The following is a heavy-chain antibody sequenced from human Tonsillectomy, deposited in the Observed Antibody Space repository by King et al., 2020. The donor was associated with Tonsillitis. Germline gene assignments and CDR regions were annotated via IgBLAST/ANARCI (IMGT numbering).Heavy chain of an antibody. D-gene: IGHD3-3*01. CDR1: GYTFTSYG. CDR3: ASDYDDFWSGSGGWFDP. J-gene: IGHJ5*02. CDR2: ISAYNGNT. V-gene: IGHV1-18*01. Sequence: QLVQSGAEVKKPGASVKVSCKASGYTFTSYGISWVRQAPGQGLEWMGWISAYNGNTNYAQKLQGRVTMTTDTSTSTAYMELRSLRSDDTAVYYCASDYDDFWSGSGGWFDPWGQGTLVTVSS.